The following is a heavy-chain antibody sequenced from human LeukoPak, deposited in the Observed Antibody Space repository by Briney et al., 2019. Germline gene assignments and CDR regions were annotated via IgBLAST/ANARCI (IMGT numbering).Heavy chain of an antibody. D-gene: IGHD1-14*01. J-gene: IGHJ4*02. V-gene: IGHV3-30*04. CDR3: ARDRNSPARYYFDN. CDR1: GFTFNSYA. Sequence: GRSLRLSCAASGFTFNSYAMHWARQAPGKGLESVAVISNDGRDKHHADSVKGRFTVSRDNSKNTLYLQMNSLRAEDTAVYYCARDRNSPARYYFDNWGQGTLVTVSS. CDR2: ISNDGRDK.